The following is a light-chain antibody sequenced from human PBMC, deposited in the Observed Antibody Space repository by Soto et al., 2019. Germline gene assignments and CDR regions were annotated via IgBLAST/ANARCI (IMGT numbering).Light chain of an antibody. Sequence: QSVLTQPASVSGSPGQSITISCSGTSSDVGAYNYVSWYQHHPGKAPKLMIYEVSNRPSGVSNRFSASKSGNTASLTISGLQAEDEADYYCSSYTNSDTLVFGGGTKLTVL. J-gene: IGLJ3*02. CDR3: SSYTNSDTLV. CDR1: SSDVGAYNY. CDR2: EVS. V-gene: IGLV2-14*01.